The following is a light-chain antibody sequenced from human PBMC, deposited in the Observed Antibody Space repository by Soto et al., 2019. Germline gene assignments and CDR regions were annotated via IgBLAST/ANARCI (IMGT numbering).Light chain of an antibody. CDR3: MQALQTPRA. CDR1: QSLLLSNGYNY. V-gene: IGKV2-28*01. CDR2: LGS. Sequence: DIVMTQSPLSLPVTPGEPAYISCRSSQSLLLSNGYNYLDWYLQKPGQSPQLLIYLGSNRASGVPDRFSGSGSGTDFTLRISRVEAEDVGVYYCMQALQTPRAFGPGTKVDIK. J-gene: IGKJ3*01.